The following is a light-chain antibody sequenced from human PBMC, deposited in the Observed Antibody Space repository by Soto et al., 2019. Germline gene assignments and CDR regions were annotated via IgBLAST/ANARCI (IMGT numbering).Light chain of an antibody. V-gene: IGLV2-23*01. J-gene: IGLJ3*02. Sequence: QSALTQPASVSGSPGQSITISCTAISSDVGSYNLVSWYQQHPGKAPKLMIYEGSKRPSGVSNRFSGSKSGNTASLTISGLQAEDEADYYCCSYAASSTWVFGGGTKLTVL. CDR1: SSDVGSYNL. CDR3: CSYAASSTWV. CDR2: EGS.